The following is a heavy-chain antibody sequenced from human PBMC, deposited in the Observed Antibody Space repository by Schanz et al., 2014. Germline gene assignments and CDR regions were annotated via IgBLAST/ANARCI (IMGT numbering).Heavy chain of an antibody. D-gene: IGHD3-9*01. CDR1: GYTFTTYA. CDR2: ISVYTGNT. Sequence: QVQLVQSGAEVKKPGASVRVSCKASGYTFTTYAMSWVRQAPGQGLEWVGWISVYTGNTKYGQKVQGRVTMTADTSTNTAYKELRSLRSDDTAVYYCAKTEYDILADSYSRIDPWGKGTLVTVSS. J-gene: IGHJ5*02. CDR3: AKTEYDILADSYSRIDP. V-gene: IGHV1-18*01.